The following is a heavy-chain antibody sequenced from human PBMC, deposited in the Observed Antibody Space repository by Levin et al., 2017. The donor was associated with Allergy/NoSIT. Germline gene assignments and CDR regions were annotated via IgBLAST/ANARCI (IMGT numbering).Heavy chain of an antibody. D-gene: IGHD1-26*01. CDR1: GYTFTNYY. CDR2: IYPSGGDT. J-gene: IGHJ4*02. V-gene: IGHV1-46*01. CDR3: ARDGSYWNFDY. Sequence: GESLKISCKASGYTFTNYYIHWVRQAPGQGLEWMGVIYPSGGDTTYAPKFQGRVAMTRDTSTSTVYMELRSLRSEDTAVYYCARDGSYWNFDYWGQGTLVPVSS.